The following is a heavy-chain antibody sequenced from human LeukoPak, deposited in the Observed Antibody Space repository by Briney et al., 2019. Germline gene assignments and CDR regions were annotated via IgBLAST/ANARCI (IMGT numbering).Heavy chain of an antibody. D-gene: IGHD3-10*01. CDR2: ISGSGGNT. Sequence: GGSLRLSCAASGFTFSSYAMSWVRQAPGKGLEWVSGISGSGGNTYYADSVKGRFTISRDNSKNTLYLQMNSLRAEDTAVYYCAKDQGWFGELGWFDPWGQGTLVTVSS. CDR1: GFTFSSYA. CDR3: AKDQGWFGELGWFDP. J-gene: IGHJ5*02. V-gene: IGHV3-23*01.